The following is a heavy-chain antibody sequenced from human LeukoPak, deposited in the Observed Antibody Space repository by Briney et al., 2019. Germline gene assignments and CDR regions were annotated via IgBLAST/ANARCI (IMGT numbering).Heavy chain of an antibody. CDR2: ISYSGST. D-gene: IGHD3-9*01. V-gene: IGHV4-59*01. CDR3: ARASGPHTGYYDILTGYYSRWFDP. J-gene: IGHJ5*02. Sequence: SETLSLTCSVSGGSITVSYWNWIRQSPGKGLEWIGSISYSGSTYYNPSLKSRVTISVDTSKNQFSLKLSSVTAADTAVYYCARASGPHTGYYDILTGYYSRWFDPWGQGTLVTVSS. CDR1: GGSITVSY.